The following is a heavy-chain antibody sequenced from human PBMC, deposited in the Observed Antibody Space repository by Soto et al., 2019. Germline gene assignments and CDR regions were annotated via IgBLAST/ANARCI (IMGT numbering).Heavy chain of an antibody. D-gene: IGHD5-12*01. J-gene: IGHJ6*03. CDR3: ASYSGYDLGYYYYYYMDV. CDR1: GYTFTSYY. CDR2: INPSGGST. Sequence: EASVKVSCKASGYTFTSYYMHWVRQAPGQGLEWMGIINPSGGSTSYAQKFQGRVTMTRDTSTSTVYMELSSLRSEDTAVYYCASYSGYDLGYYYYYYMDVWGKGTTVTVSS. V-gene: IGHV1-46*03.